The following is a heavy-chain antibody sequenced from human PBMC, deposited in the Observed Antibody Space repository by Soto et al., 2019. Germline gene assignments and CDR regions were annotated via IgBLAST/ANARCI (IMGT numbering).Heavy chain of an antibody. Sequence: GSLRLSCAASGFSVTRNYMSWVRQALGKGLDWGPVIYSAGSTNYTDSVKGRFIVSRDTLKDVVYLQMNSVRVEDTAVYYCTRDPSEAATGGGSDVWGQGTTASV. V-gene: IGHV3-53*01. CDR2: IYSAGST. CDR1: GFSVTRNY. CDR3: TRDPSEAATGGGSDV. J-gene: IGHJ6*02. D-gene: IGHD6-13*01.